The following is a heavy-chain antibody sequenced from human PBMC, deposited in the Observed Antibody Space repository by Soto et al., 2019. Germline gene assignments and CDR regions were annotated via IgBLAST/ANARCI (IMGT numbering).Heavy chain of an antibody. Sequence: GGSLRLSCAASGFTFDDYAMHWVRQAPGKGLEWVSGISWNSDNIGYAESVKGRFTISRDNAKNSLYLQINSLRPEDTALYYCAKDIKDCSSSSCFFDAFDIWGQGTMVTVSS. CDR1: GFTFDDYA. D-gene: IGHD2-2*01. CDR2: ISWNSDNI. J-gene: IGHJ3*02. V-gene: IGHV3-9*01. CDR3: AKDIKDCSSSSCFFDAFDI.